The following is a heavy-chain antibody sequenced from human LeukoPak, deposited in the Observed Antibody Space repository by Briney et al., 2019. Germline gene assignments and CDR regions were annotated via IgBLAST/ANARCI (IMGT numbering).Heavy chain of an antibody. CDR1: GGSVSSGSYY. J-gene: IGHJ4*02. CDR2: IYYSGST. CDR3: AIVEHMIVGY. Sequence: SETLSLTCTVSGGSVSSGSYYWSWIRQPPGKGLEWIGYIYYSGSTNHNPSLKSRVTISVDTSKNQFSLKLSSVTAADTAVYYCAIVEHMIVGYWGQGTLVTVSS. V-gene: IGHV4-61*01. D-gene: IGHD3-22*01.